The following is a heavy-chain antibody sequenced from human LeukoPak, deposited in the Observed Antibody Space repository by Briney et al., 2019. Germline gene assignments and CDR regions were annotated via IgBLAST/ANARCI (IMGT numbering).Heavy chain of an antibody. CDR3: AREYSGSAFFDY. D-gene: IGHD6-6*01. Sequence: ASVKVSCKASGYNFISYAISWVRQAPGQGLEWMGWSNAYNGNTKFAQKFQGRVAMTTDTSTSTAYMELRSLRSDDTAVYYCAREYSGSAFFDYWGQGTLVTVSS. J-gene: IGHJ4*02. CDR2: SNAYNGNT. CDR1: GYNFISYA. V-gene: IGHV1-18*01.